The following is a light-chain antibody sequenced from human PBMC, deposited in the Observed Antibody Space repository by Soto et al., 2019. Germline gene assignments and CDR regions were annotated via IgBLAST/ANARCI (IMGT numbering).Light chain of an antibody. J-gene: IGLJ3*02. CDR1: SNDVGGYND. Sequence: QSVLTQPASLSGSPGQSITMFCTGTSNDVGGYNDVYWYQQHPGKAPKLIIYEVSNRPSGISSRFSVSKSANTASLSISGLRAEDEAEYYCSSFTGSTTWVFGGGTKLTVL. CDR2: EVS. CDR3: SSFTGSTTWV. V-gene: IGLV2-14*01.